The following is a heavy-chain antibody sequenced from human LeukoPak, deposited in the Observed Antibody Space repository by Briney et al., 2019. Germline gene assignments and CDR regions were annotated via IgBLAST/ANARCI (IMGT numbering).Heavy chain of an antibody. J-gene: IGHJ4*02. CDR1: GFTIDDYW. CDR3: ARVGVAGFDY. Sequence: RGSLRLSCAASGFTIDDYWMSWVRQAPGKGLEWVANIKEDVSDKYYVDSVKGRFTISRDNAKNSLYLQMSRLRAEETAVYYCARVGVAGFDYWGQGILVTVSS. CDR2: IKEDVSDK. D-gene: IGHD3-3*01. V-gene: IGHV3-7*03.